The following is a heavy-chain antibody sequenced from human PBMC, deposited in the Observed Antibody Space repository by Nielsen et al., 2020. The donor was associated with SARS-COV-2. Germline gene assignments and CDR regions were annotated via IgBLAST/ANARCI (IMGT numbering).Heavy chain of an antibody. CDR2: IYYSGST. Sequence: SETLSLTCTVSGGSISSGDYYWSWIRQPPGKGLEWIGYIYYSGSTYYNPSLKSRVTISVDTSKNQFSLKLSSVTAADTAVYYCARQGNHIVVVTATLFDYWGQGTLVTVSS. CDR3: ARQGNHIVVVTATLFDY. D-gene: IGHD2-21*02. V-gene: IGHV4-30-4*01. J-gene: IGHJ4*02. CDR1: GGSISSGDYY.